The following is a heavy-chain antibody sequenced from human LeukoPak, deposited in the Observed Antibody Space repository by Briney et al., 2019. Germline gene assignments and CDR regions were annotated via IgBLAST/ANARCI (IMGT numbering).Heavy chain of an antibody. Sequence: ASVKVSCKASGYTFTSYGINWVRQAPGQGLEWMGWISAYNGNTNYAQKLQGRVTMTTDTSTSTAYMELRSLRSDDTAVYYCARDDYDILTGYYSYYYYYMDVWGKGTTVTVSS. CDR1: GYTFTSYG. J-gene: IGHJ6*03. CDR2: ISAYNGNT. D-gene: IGHD3-9*01. V-gene: IGHV1-18*01. CDR3: ARDDYDILTGYYSYYYYYMDV.